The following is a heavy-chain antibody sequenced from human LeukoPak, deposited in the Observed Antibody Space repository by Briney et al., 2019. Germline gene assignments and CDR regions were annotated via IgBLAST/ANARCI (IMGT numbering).Heavy chain of an antibody. Sequence: GGSLRLSCAASGFTFSSYAMHWVCQAPGKGLEWVAVISYDGSNKYYADSVKGRFTISRDNSKNTLYLQMNSLRAEDTAVYYCARGVAGDYFDYWGQGTLVTVSS. V-gene: IGHV3-30*04. CDR1: GFTFSSYA. D-gene: IGHD6-19*01. CDR3: ARGVAGDYFDY. J-gene: IGHJ4*02. CDR2: ISYDGSNK.